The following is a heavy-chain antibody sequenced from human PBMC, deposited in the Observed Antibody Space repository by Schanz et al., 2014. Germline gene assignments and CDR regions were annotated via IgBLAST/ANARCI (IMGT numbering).Heavy chain of an antibody. J-gene: IGHJ5*02. V-gene: IGHV3-7*03. CDR3: ARAPPLVRGIAGWFGP. Sequence: VQLVESGGGVVQPGRSLRLSCAASGFTFSSYAMHWVRQAPGKGLEWVAAINQAASVQYYVDSVKGRFTISRDNSKTTLYLQMNSLRADDTALYYCARAPPLVRGIAGWFGPWGQGSLVTVSS. CDR1: GFTFSSYA. D-gene: IGHD3-10*01. CDR2: INQAASVQ.